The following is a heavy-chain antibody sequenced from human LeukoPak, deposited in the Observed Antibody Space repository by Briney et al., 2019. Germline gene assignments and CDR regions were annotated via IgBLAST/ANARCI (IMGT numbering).Heavy chain of an antibody. CDR3: ARDREWLRPQDY. CDR1: GFRFSSYA. D-gene: IGHD5-12*01. J-gene: IGHJ4*02. V-gene: IGHV3-23*01. CDR2: ISGTGGST. Sequence: GGSLRLACAASGFRFSSYAMSWVRQAPGKGLEWVSAISGTGGSTYYADSVKGRFTISRDNSKNTLYLQMSSLRAEDTAIYYCARDREWLRPQDYWGQGTLVTVSS.